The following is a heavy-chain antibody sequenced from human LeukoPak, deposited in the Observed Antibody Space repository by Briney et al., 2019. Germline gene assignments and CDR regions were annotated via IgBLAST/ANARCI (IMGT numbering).Heavy chain of an antibody. CDR1: GGSISGSSYY. Sequence: SETLSLTCTVSGGSISGSSYYWGWIRQPPGKGLEWIGSIYYSGSTYYNPSLKSRVTISVDTSKNQFSLKLSSVTAADTAVYYCAGMGIAVAGTAAWGQGTLVTVSS. CDR3: AGMGIAVAGTAA. V-gene: IGHV4-39*01. CDR2: IYYSGST. J-gene: IGHJ5*02. D-gene: IGHD6-19*01.